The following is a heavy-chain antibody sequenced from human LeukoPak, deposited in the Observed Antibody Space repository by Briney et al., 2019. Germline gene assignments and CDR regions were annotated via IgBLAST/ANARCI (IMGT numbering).Heavy chain of an antibody. V-gene: IGHV3-74*01. CDR1: GFIFSNYY. Sequence: GGSLRLSCAASGFIFSNYYMHWVRQAPGKGLVWVSHINGDGTNVNYADSVKGRFTISRDNAKNTLYLQMNSLRAEDTAVYYCARGDRDSLDYYYXMXVXXXGTTVT. CDR2: INGDGTNV. J-gene: IGHJ6*03. CDR3: ARGDRDSLDYYYXMXV. D-gene: IGHD3-3*01.